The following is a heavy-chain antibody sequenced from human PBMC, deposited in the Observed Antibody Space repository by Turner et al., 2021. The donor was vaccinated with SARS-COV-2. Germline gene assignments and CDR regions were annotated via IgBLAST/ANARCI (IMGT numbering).Heavy chain of an antibody. Sequence: EVQLVESGGGLVQPGGSLRLSCAASGFTFSSYEMSWVRQAPGKGLEWVSDMSRSGRTIYYADSVKGRITISRDNAKNSLYLQMNSLRAEDTAVYYCARGTVAAAGSAFDYWGQGTLVTVSS. CDR2: MSRSGRTI. D-gene: IGHD6-13*01. V-gene: IGHV3-48*03. CDR1: GFTFSSYE. J-gene: IGHJ4*02. CDR3: ARGTVAAAGSAFDY.